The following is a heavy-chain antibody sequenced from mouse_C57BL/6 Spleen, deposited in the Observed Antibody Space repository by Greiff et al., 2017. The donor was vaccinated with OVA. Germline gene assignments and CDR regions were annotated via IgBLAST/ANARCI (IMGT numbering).Heavy chain of an antibody. J-gene: IGHJ4*01. D-gene: IGHD1-1*01. CDR1: GFSLTSYG. V-gene: IGHV2-2*01. Sequence: QVQLKESGPGLVQPSQSLSITCTVSGFSLTSYGVHWVRQSPGKGLEWLGVIWSGGSTDYNAAFISRLSISKDNSKSQVFFKMNSLQADDTAIYYCARPGGYGSSYYYAMDYWGQGTSVTVSS. CDR2: IWSGGST. CDR3: ARPGGYGSSYYYAMDY.